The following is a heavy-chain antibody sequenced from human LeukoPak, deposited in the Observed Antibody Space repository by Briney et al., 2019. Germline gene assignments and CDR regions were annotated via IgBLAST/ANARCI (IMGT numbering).Heavy chain of an antibody. CDR1: GFTFSSYW. CDR2: VNTAGSGT. Sequence: GGSLRLSCAASGFTFSSYWMHWVRQAPGKGLVWVSRVNTAGSGTTYADSVKGRFTISRDNAKNTLYLQMNSLRAEDTAVYYCVRVVSTNWFDPWGQGTLVTVSP. V-gene: IGHV3-74*01. J-gene: IGHJ5*02. CDR3: VRVVSTNWFDP. D-gene: IGHD2/OR15-2a*01.